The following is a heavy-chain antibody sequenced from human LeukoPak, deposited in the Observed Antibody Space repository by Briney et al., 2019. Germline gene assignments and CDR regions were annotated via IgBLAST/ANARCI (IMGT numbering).Heavy chain of an antibody. CDR1: GGTFSSYA. V-gene: IGHV1-69*13. CDR2: IIPIFGTA. CDR3: ARSPRRGYSYGPSRFDP. Sequence: ASVKVSCKASGGTFSSYAISWVRQAPGQGLEWMGGIIPIFGTANYAQKFQGRVTITADVSTSTAYMELSSLRSEDTAVYYCARSPRRGYSYGPSRFDPWGQGTLVTVSS. J-gene: IGHJ5*02. D-gene: IGHD5-18*01.